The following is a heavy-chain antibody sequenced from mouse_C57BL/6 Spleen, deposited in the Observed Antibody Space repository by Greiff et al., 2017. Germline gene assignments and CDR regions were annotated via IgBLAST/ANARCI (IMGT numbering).Heavy chain of an antibody. J-gene: IGHJ4*01. CDR2: ISDGGSYT. CDR3: ARDPLGDMDY. Sequence: EVQLVESGGGLVKPGGSLKLSCAASGFTFSSYAMSWVRQTPEKRLEWVATISDGGSYTYYPDNVKGRFPISRDNAKNNLYLQMSHLKSEDTAMYYCARDPLGDMDYWGQGTSVTVSS. D-gene: IGHD3-3*01. CDR1: GFTFSSYA. V-gene: IGHV5-4*01.